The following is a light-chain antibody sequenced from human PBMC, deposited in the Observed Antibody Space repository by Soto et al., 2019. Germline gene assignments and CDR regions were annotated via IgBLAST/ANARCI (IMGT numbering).Light chain of an antibody. J-gene: IGKJ3*01. CDR1: QDISNY. CDR2: DAS. V-gene: IGKV1-33*01. CDR3: QQYDNLPPIFT. Sequence: DIQMTQSPSSLSASVGDRVTITCQASQDISNYLNWYQQKPGKAPKLLIYDASNLETGVTSRFSGSGSGTDFTFTISSLQPEDIATYYCQQYDNLPPIFTFGPVTKVDIK.